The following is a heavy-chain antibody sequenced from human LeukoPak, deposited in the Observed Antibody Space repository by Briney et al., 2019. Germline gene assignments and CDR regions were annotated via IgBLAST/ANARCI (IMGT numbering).Heavy chain of an antibody. Sequence: GGSLRLSCAASGFTFSSYAMHWVRQAPGKGLEWVAVISYDGSNKYYADSVKGRFTISRDNSKNTLYLQMNSLRAEDTAVYYCARGGVPTVTRGYFDYWGQGTLVTVSS. CDR1: GFTFSSYA. D-gene: IGHD4-17*01. CDR2: ISYDGSNK. CDR3: ARGGVPTVTRGYFDY. V-gene: IGHV3-30*04. J-gene: IGHJ4*02.